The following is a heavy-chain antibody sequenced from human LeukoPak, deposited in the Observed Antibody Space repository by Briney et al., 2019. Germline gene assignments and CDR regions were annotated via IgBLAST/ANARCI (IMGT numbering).Heavy chain of an antibody. CDR2: ISGSGGST. V-gene: IGHV3-23*01. J-gene: IGHJ4*02. Sequence: GGSLRLSCAASGFTFSSYAMSWVRQAPGKGLEWVSTISGSGGSTYYVDSVKGRFTISRDNSKNTLYLQMDSLRAEDTAVYYCARDRFCGGGSCYSIDYWGQGTLVTVSS. CDR1: GFTFSSYA. CDR3: ARDRFCGGGSCYSIDY. D-gene: IGHD2-15*01.